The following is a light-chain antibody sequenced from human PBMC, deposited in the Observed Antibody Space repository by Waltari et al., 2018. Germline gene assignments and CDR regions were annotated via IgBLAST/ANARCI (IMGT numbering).Light chain of an antibody. CDR3: QQYSSYSRT. J-gene: IGKJ1*01. CDR1: QSISNW. CDR2: KAS. Sequence: DVQMTQSPSTLSASVGDRVTITCRASQSISNWLAWYQQKPGKAPKVLIYKASNLESGVPSRFSGSGSGTEFTLTISNLQPDDCATYYCQQYSSYSRTFGQGTKVEIK. V-gene: IGKV1-5*03.